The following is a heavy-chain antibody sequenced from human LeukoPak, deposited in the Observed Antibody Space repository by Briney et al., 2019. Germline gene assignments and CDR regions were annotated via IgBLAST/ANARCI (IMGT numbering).Heavy chain of an antibody. J-gene: IGHJ4*02. CDR2: VTPYNGNT. D-gene: IGHD1/OR15-1a*01. Sequence: ASVKVSCKASGCIFTNYAMNWVRQAPGQRLEWMGWVTPYNGNTYYAETFQGRVTMTTDTSTRTAYMEVRSLRSDDTAVYFCARDPSWASIGIAGTMLHYWGQGTLVTVSS. CDR3: ARDPSWASIGIAGTMLHY. V-gene: IGHV1-18*01. CDR1: GCIFTNYA.